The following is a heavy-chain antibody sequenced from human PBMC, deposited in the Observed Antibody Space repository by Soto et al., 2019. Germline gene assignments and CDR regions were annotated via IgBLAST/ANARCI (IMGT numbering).Heavy chain of an antibody. J-gene: IGHJ4*02. CDR3: ARLASWAEALDY. V-gene: IGHV4-31*03. CDR2: IYYSGST. D-gene: IGHD3-10*01. Sequence: SETLSLTCTVSGGSISSGGYYWSWIRQHPGKGLEWIGYIYYSGSTYYNPSLKSRVTISVDTSKNQFSLKLSSVTAADTAVYYCARLASWAEALDYWGQVTLVTVSS. CDR1: GGSISSGGYY.